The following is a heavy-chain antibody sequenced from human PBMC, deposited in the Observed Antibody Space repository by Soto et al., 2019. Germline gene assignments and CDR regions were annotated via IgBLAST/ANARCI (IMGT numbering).Heavy chain of an antibody. J-gene: IGHJ3*02. CDR1: GGSISSYY. CDR2: IYYSGST. Sequence: SETLSLTCTVSGGSISSYYWSWIRQPPGKGLEWIGYIYYSGSTNYNPSLKSRVTISVDTSKNQFSLKLSSVTAADTAVYCCARGRQQLVNHDAFDIWGQGTMVTVSS. D-gene: IGHD6-13*01. CDR3: ARGRQQLVNHDAFDI. V-gene: IGHV4-59*01.